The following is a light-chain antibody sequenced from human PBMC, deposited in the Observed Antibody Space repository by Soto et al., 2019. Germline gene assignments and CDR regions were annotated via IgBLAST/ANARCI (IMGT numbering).Light chain of an antibody. V-gene: IGLV2-8*01. CDR2: DVN. J-gene: IGLJ2*01. CDR1: SSDVGGYDF. CDR3: SSYGGSNPVV. Sequence: QSALTQPPSASGSPGQSVTISCTGTSSDVGGYDFVSWYQQHPGKAPKLIIYDVNKRPSGVPDRFSASKSGYTASLTVSGLQAEDEAYYYCSSYGGSNPVVFGGGTKLTVL.